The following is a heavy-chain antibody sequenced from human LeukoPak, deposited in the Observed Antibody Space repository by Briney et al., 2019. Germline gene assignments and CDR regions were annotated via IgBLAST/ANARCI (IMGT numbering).Heavy chain of an antibody. J-gene: IGHJ4*02. CDR2: ISGSAGST. CDR3: AIETRESSGWDFDD. D-gene: IGHD6-19*01. Sequence: TGGSLRLSCAASGFTFSSYAMSWVRQAPGKGLEWVSAISGSAGSTYYAGSVKGRFTISRDNSKNTLYVQMNSLRAEDTAVYYCAIETRESSGWDFDDWGQGTLVTVSS. CDR1: GFTFSSYA. V-gene: IGHV3-23*01.